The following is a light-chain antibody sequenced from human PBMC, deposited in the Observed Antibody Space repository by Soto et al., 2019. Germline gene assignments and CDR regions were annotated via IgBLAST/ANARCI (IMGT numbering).Light chain of an antibody. CDR1: QSISKY. CDR3: QQGYSPLLT. V-gene: IGKV1-39*01. CDR2: GTS. Sequence: DIQMTQSPSSLSASVGDRVTLTCRASQSISKYLNWYQVKSGKGPKLLIYGTSTLQSGVPLRFSGSGSGTDFTLTINNLQPEDFAVYYCQQGYSPLLTFGGGTRVEIK. J-gene: IGKJ4*01.